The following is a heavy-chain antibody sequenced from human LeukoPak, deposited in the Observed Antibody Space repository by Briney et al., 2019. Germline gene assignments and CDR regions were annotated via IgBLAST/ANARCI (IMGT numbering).Heavy chain of an antibody. CDR2: FDPEDGET. CDR3: AKVVTANILSSFQH. D-gene: IGHD2-21*02. Sequence: ASVKVSCKVSGYTLTELSMHWVRQAPGKGLEWMGGFDPEDGETIYAQKFQGRVTMTEDTSTDTAYMELSSLRSEDTAVYYCAKVVTANILSSFQHWGQGTLVTVSS. V-gene: IGHV1-24*01. J-gene: IGHJ1*01. CDR1: GYTLTELS.